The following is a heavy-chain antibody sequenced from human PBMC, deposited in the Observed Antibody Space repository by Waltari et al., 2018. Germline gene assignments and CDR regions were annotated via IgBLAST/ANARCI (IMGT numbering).Heavy chain of an antibody. J-gene: IGHJ4*02. D-gene: IGHD2-21*01. Sequence: QVQLQQWGAGLLKPSETLSLTCAVYGASLSGYSWSWIRQPPGRGLELIGEIDQSGTPNYNPSLKSRVTMSVDTSKSQFSLRLSSVTAADTAVYYCARSIPRSDFWGQGALVTVSS. CDR2: IDQSGTP. CDR3: ARSIPRSDF. CDR1: GASLSGYS. V-gene: IGHV4-34*02.